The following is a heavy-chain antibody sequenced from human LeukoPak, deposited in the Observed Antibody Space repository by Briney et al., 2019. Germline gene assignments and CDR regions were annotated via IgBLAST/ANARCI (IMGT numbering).Heavy chain of an antibody. Sequence: SQTLSLTCTVSGGSISSGGYYWSWIRQHPGKGLEWIGYIYYSGSTYYNPSLKSRVTMSVDTSKNQFSLKLSSVTAADTAVYYCARAGPYDILTGYSTYYFDYWGQGTLVTVSS. CDR1: GGSISSGGYY. V-gene: IGHV4-31*03. D-gene: IGHD3-9*01. CDR2: IYYSGST. CDR3: ARAGPYDILTGYSTYYFDY. J-gene: IGHJ4*02.